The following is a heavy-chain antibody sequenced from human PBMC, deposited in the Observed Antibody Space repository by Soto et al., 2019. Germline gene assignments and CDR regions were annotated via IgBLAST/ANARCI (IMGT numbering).Heavy chain of an antibody. D-gene: IGHD5-12*01. CDR1: GGSFTTYA. CDR2: IIPIFGTP. CDR3: AAPRTDGYKVPDPSTYYYYGLDV. J-gene: IGHJ6*02. Sequence: ASVKVSCKASGGSFTTYAISWVRQAPGQGLEWMGGIIPIFGTPNYAQKFQGRVTMIADRSTSTAYLELNGLRSEDTAVYYCAAPRTDGYKVPDPSTYYYYGLDVWGQGTTVTVSS. V-gene: IGHV1-69*06.